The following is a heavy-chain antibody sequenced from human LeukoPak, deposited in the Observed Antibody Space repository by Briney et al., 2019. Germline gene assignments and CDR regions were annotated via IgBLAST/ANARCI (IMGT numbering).Heavy chain of an antibody. V-gene: IGHV1-24*01. CDR1: GYTLTELS. D-gene: IGHD4-17*01. CDR3: ATDTSRMTTVTAGQSRGLGY. Sequence: ASVKVSCKVSGYTLTELSMHWVRQAPGKGLEWMGGFDPEDGETIYAQKFQGRVTMTEDTSTDTAYMELSSLRSEDTAVYYCATDTSRMTTVTAGQSRGLGYWGQGTLVTVSS. J-gene: IGHJ4*02. CDR2: FDPEDGET.